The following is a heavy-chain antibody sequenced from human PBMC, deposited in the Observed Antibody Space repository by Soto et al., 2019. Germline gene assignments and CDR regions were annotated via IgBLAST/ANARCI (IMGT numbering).Heavy chain of an antibody. D-gene: IGHD3-10*01. Sequence: SETLSLTCTVSGGSISSGDYYWSWVRQPPGKGLEWIGYIYYSGSTYYNPSLKSRVTISVDTSKNQFSLKLSSVTAADTAVYYCARDLDSITMVRGVMNYGMDVWGQGTTVTVSS. CDR1: GGSISSGDYY. CDR2: IYYSGST. CDR3: ARDLDSITMVRGVMNYGMDV. J-gene: IGHJ6*02. V-gene: IGHV4-30-4*01.